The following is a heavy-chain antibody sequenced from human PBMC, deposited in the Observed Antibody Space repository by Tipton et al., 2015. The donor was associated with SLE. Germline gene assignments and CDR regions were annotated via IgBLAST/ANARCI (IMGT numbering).Heavy chain of an antibody. J-gene: IGHJ4*02. V-gene: IGHV3-72*01. D-gene: IGHD1-14*01. Sequence: SLRLSCAASGFTFSDHYMDWVRQAPGKGLEWVGRSRNKANSYTTEYAASVKGRFTISRDDSKNSLYLQMNSLKTEDTAVYYCAREASTGAFDYWGQGNLVTVSS. CDR3: AREASTGAFDY. CDR2: SRNKANSYTT. CDR1: GFTFSDHY.